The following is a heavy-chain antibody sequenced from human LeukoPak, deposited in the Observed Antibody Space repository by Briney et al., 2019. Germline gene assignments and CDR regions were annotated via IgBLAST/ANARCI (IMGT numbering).Heavy chain of an antibody. J-gene: IGHJ5*02. V-gene: IGHV1-18*01. CDR3: ARTPSVGATNGPWFDP. CDR1: GYTFTSYG. Sequence: GASVKVSCKASGYTFTSYGISWVRRAPGQGLEWMGWISAYNGNTNYAQKLQGRVTMTTDTSTSTAYMELRSLRSDDTAVYYCARTPSVGATNGPWFDPWGQGTLVTVSS. D-gene: IGHD1-26*01. CDR2: ISAYNGNT.